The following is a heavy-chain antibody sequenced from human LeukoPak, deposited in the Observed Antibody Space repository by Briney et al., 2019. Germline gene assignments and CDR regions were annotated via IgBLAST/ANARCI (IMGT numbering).Heavy chain of an antibody. CDR1: EFTFSSYA. D-gene: IGHD6-19*01. V-gene: IGHV3-23*01. CDR2: ISGSGGTT. CDR3: AKDSGTLAGKFDY. J-gene: IGHJ4*02. Sequence: GGSLRLSCAASEFTFSSYAMSWVRQAPGKGLEWVSGISGSGGTTYYADSVKGRFTISRDNSKNTLYLQMNSLRAEDTAVYYCAKDSGTLAGKFDYWGQGTLVTASS.